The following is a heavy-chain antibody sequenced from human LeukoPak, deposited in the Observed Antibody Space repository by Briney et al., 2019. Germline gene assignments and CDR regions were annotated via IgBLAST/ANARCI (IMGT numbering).Heavy chain of an antibody. J-gene: IGHJ4*02. CDR3: ARGGIAAAGPIDY. CDR2: ISWNSGSI. CDR1: GFTFDDYA. D-gene: IGHD6-13*01. V-gene: IGHV3-9*01. Sequence: GRSLRLSCAASGFTFDDYAMHWVRQAPGKGLEWVSGISWNSGSIGYADSVKGRFTISRDNAKNSLYLQMNSLRAGDTALYYCARGGIAAAGPIDYWGQGTLVTVSS.